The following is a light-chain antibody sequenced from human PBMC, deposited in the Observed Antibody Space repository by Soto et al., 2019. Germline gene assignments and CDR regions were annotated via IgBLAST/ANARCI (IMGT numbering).Light chain of an antibody. V-gene: IGLV1-36*01. CDR3: AAWDDSLSAWV. CDR2: YND. Sequence: QSVLTQPPSVSEAPRQTVTISCSGSRSNIGNNAVNWFQQLPGKAPKLLIYYNDLKPSGVSDRFSGSNSGTSASLAISGLQSEDEADYYCAAWDDSLSAWVFGGGTQLTVL. CDR1: RSNIGNNA. J-gene: IGLJ3*02.